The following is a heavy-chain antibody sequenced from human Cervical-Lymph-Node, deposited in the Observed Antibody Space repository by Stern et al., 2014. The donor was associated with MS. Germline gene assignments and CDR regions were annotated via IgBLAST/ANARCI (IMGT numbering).Heavy chain of an antibody. Sequence: VQLVESGAEVKKPGASVKVSCKASGYTFTSYGISWVRQAPGQGLEWMGWISAYNGNTNYAQKVQGRGTMTTDTSSSTADMELRSLRSDDTAVYYCARFWQQLVKRGIYYYYGMDVWGQGTTVTVSS. J-gene: IGHJ6*02. D-gene: IGHD6-13*01. CDR3: ARFWQQLVKRGIYYYYGMDV. CDR1: GYTFTSYG. CDR2: ISAYNGNT. V-gene: IGHV1-18*01.